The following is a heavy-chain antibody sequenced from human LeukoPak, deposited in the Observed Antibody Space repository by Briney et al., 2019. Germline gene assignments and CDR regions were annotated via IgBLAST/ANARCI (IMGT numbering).Heavy chain of an antibody. D-gene: IGHD3-22*01. Sequence: GGSLRLSYAASGFTFSSYWMSWVRQAPGRGLEWVANIKQGGSDKYYVDSVKGRFTISRDNAKNSLYLQMNSLRAEDTAVYYCARDPYDSSWGLCYFDYWGQGNLVTVSS. CDR3: ARDPYDSSWGLCYFDY. CDR1: GFTFSSYW. CDR2: IKQGGSDK. J-gene: IGHJ4*02. V-gene: IGHV3-7*04.